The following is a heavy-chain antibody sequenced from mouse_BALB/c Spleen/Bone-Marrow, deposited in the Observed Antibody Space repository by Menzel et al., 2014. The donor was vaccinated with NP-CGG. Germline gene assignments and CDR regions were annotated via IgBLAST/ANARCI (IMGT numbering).Heavy chain of an antibody. CDR2: IYPGDGDT. CDR1: GYAFSSYW. Sequence: VQLQQSGAELVRPGSSVKISCKASGYAFSSYWMNWVKQGPGQGLEWIGQIYPGDGDTNYNGKFKGKATLTADKSSSTAYMQLSSLTSEDSAVYFCARSDYYAMDYWGQGTSVTVSS. J-gene: IGHJ4*01. V-gene: IGHV1-80*01. CDR3: ARSDYYAMDY.